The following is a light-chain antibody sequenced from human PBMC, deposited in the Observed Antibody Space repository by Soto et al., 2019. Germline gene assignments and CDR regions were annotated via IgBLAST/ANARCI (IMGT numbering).Light chain of an antibody. CDR3: RQYGDSRA. CDR1: PSVSTSY. J-gene: IGKJ1*01. CDR2: GAS. Sequence: EIVLTQSPGTLSLSPGERATLSCTDSPSVSTSYLAWYQQKPGQAPELLMYGASSRSTVLPDRFSGCGSGTAFSPTIRRLVCEDFAGYYCRQYGDSRAFGPGNKVEIK. V-gene: IGKV3-20*01.